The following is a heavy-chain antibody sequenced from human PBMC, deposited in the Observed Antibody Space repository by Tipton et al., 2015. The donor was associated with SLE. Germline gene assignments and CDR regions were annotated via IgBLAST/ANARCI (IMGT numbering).Heavy chain of an antibody. V-gene: IGHV4-39*07. CDR1: GGSISSYY. D-gene: IGHD5-24*01. Sequence: TLSLTCTVSGGSISSYYWGWIRRPPGKGLEWIGTIHYSGTAYYTYIPSLKGRVIVSVDTSTNQFSLRLSSVTAADTAVYYCARENRDGLNNGVDVWGQGTMVTVSS. CDR3: ARENRDGLNNGVDV. CDR2: IHYSGTAYY. J-gene: IGHJ3*01.